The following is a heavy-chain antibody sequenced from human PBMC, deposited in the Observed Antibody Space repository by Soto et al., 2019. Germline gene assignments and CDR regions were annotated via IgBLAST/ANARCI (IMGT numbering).Heavy chain of an antibody. V-gene: IGHV3-23*01. CDR3: AKFSNANTD. CDR1: GFTFSTYA. Sequence: EVQLLESGGRLVQPGGSLRLSCAASGFTFSTYAMTWVRQAPGKGLEWVSSISGDDFTPYYADSVKGRFTISRDNYRSRLYLQLNSLRAEDTAVYYCAKFSNANTDWGQGTLVTVSS. J-gene: IGHJ4*02. CDR2: ISGDDFTP.